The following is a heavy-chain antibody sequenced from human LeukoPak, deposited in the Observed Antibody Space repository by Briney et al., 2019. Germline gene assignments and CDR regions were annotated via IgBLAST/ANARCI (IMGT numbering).Heavy chain of an antibody. CDR3: ARHLSSGYYSDYYYYGMDV. V-gene: IGHV4-61*02. D-gene: IGHD3-22*01. J-gene: IGHJ6*02. CDR2: IYTSGST. Sequence: SETLSLTCTVSGGSISSGSYYWSWIRQPAGKGLEWIGRIYTSGSTIYNPSLKNRVTISVDTSKNQFSLKLSSVTAADTAVYYCARHLSSGYYSDYYYYGMDVWGQGTTVTVSS. CDR1: GGSISSGSYY.